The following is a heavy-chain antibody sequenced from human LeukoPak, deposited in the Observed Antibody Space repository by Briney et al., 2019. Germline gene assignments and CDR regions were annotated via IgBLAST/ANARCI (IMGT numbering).Heavy chain of an antibody. D-gene: IGHD1-26*01. CDR3: AREEWELLPRPRASWFDP. CDR1: GGTFSSYA. J-gene: IGHJ5*02. V-gene: IGHV1-69*04. Sequence: ASVKVSCKASGGTFSSYAISWVRQAPGQGLEWMGRIIPILGIANYAQKFQGRVTITADKSTSTAYMELSSLRSEDTAVYYCAREEWELLPRPRASWFDPWGQGTLVTVSS. CDR2: IIPILGIA.